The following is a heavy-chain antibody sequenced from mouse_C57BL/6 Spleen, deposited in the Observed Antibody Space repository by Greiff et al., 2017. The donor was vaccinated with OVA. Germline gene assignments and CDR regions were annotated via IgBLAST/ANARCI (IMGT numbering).Heavy chain of an antibody. D-gene: IGHD2-4*01. J-gene: IGHJ1*03. CDR1: GFTFSDYG. CDR2: ISSGSSTI. CDR3: ARGYYDYDDWYFDV. Sequence: DVKLVESGGGLVKPGWSLKLSCAASGFTFSDYGMHWVRQAPEKGLEWVAYISSGSSTIYYADTVKGRFTISRDNAKNTLFLQMTSLRSEDTAMYYCARGYYDYDDWYFDVWGTGTTVTVSS. V-gene: IGHV5-17*01.